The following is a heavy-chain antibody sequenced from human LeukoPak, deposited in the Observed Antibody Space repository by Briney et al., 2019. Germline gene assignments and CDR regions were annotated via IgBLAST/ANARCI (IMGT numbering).Heavy chain of an antibody. CDR3: ARHGGGPYGSLSHSPNFDY. V-gene: IGHV4-39*01. CDR2: VYYSGNT. CDR1: GGSISSSSYH. Sequence: SETLSLTCIVSGGSISSSSYHWGWIRQPPGKGLEWIGGVYYSGNTYYNPSLKSRVTISVDTSQNQFSLKLSSVTAADTAVYYCARHGGGPYGSLSHSPNFDYWGQGTLVTVSS. D-gene: IGHD3-10*01. J-gene: IGHJ4*02.